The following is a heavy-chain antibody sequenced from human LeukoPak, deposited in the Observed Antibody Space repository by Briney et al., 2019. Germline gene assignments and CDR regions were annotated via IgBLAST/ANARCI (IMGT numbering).Heavy chain of an antibody. D-gene: IGHD6-13*01. CDR3: ARSQSSSLIDY. V-gene: IGHV3-66*01. CDR2: IYAGGST. Sequence: GGSLRLSCAASGFTVSSNYMNWIRQASGKGLEWVSVIYAGGSTYYADSVKGRFTFSRDNSKNTLYLQMNSLTVEDTAVYYCARSQSSSLIDYWGQGTLVTVSS. CDR1: GFTVSSNY. J-gene: IGHJ4*02.